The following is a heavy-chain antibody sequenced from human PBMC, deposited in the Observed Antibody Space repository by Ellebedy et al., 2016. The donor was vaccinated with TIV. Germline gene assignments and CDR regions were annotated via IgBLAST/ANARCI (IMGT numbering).Heavy chain of an antibody. CDR1: GFTFSKYA. D-gene: IGHD3-9*01. V-gene: IGHV3-23*05. J-gene: IGHJ4*02. CDR2: VGNSGDST. Sequence: GESLKISCVASGFTFSKYAMTWVRQAPGKGLEWVSTVGNSGDSTYYADSVKGRFSISRDNIKRTVYLQMNSLTAADTASYFCAKQEHYDILTGYAKTDYWGQGILVTVSS. CDR3: AKQEHYDILTGYAKTDY.